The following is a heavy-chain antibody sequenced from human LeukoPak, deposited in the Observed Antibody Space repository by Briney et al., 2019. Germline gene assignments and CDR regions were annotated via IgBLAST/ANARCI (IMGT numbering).Heavy chain of an antibody. J-gene: IGHJ4*02. D-gene: IGHD3-22*01. CDR3: AKGPYYYDSSGPTTSFDY. Sequence: GGSLRLSCAASGFTFSSYGMHWVRQAPAKGLEGVAFIRYDGSNKYYADSVKGRFTISRDNSKNTLYLQMNSLRAEDTAVYYCAKGPYYYDSSGPTTSFDYWGQGTLVTVSS. CDR2: IRYDGSNK. CDR1: GFTFSSYG. V-gene: IGHV3-30*02.